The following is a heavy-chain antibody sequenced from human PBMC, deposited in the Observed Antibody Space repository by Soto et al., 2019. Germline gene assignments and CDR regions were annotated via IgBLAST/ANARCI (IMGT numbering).Heavy chain of an antibody. CDR2: ISNDGSS. CDR1: GFTFSSYW. V-gene: IGHV3-74*01. J-gene: IGHJ1*01. Sequence: EVQLVESGGGLGQPGGGLRLSCVASGFTFSSYWMHWVRQAPGKGLVWVSSISNDGSSIYADPVKGRFTISRDNAKNTLYLQMNSLRAEDTAVYYCARLPNKSPQNWGQGTLVIVSP. CDR3: ARLPNKSPQN.